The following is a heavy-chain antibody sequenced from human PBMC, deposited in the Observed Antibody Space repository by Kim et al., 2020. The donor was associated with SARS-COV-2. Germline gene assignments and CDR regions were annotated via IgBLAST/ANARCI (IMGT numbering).Heavy chain of an antibody. D-gene: IGHD3-22*01. Sequence: PSPKSRVTIYVDTSKNQFSLKLSSVTAADTAVYYCARLNYYDSSGYYDFDYWGQGTLVTVSS. V-gene: IGHV4-39*01. J-gene: IGHJ4*02. CDR3: ARLNYYDSSGYYDFDY.